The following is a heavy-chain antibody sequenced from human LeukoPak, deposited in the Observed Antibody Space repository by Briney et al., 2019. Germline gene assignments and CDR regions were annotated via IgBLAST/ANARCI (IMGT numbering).Heavy chain of an antibody. CDR3: AKERSTDFDY. V-gene: IGHV3-30*18. D-gene: IGHD1-14*01. J-gene: IGHJ4*02. Sequence: GGSLRLSCAASGFTFSSCGMHWVRQAPGKGLEWVAVISYDGNNKYYADSVKGRFTISRDNSKNTLYLQMNSLRGEDTAVCYCAKERSTDFDYWGQGTLVTVSS. CDR2: ISYDGNNK. CDR1: GFTFSSCG.